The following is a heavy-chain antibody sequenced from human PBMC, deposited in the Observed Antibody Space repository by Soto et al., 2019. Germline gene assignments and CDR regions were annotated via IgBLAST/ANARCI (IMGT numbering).Heavy chain of an antibody. CDR1: GVSSSSCGYH. J-gene: IGHJ4*02. CDR3: ARAPGDYYDRSCSLCFDY. V-gene: IGHV4-31*03. Sequence: SRTCTCSGVSSSSCGYHRIWIRQHPGKGLDCSGYIYSRWNTYYNPSLKIRVAISVYTSKNHFSLKLSSVTAADTAVYYCARAPGDYYDRSCSLCFDYGGQGTLVTVSS. CDR2: IYSRWNT. D-gene: IGHD3-22*01.